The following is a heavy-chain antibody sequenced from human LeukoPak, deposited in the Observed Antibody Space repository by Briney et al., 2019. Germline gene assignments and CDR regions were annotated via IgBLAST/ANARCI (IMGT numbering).Heavy chain of an antibody. J-gene: IGHJ6*03. CDR2: INHSGST. CDR3: ARGKGSGKYYYYYYMDV. Sequence: PSETLSLTCAVYGDLFSGYYWSWIRQPPGKGLEWIGEINHSGSTNYNPSLKSRVTISLDTSKNQFSLKLSSVTAADTAVYYCARGKGSGKYYYYYYMDVWGKGTTVTISS. D-gene: IGHD3-10*01. CDR1: GDLFSGYY. V-gene: IGHV4-34*01.